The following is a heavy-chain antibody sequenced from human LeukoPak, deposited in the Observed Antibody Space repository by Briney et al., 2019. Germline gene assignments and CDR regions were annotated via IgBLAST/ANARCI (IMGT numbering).Heavy chain of an antibody. CDR3: ARGSSSDAFDI. J-gene: IGHJ3*02. CDR1: GFTFSSYS. V-gene: IGHV3-21*01. D-gene: IGHD6-13*01. CDR2: ISSSSSYI. Sequence: GGSLRLSCAASGFTFSSYSMNWVRHAPGKGLEWVSSISSSSSYIYYADSVKGRFTISRDNAKNSLYLQMNSLRAEDTAVYYCARGSSSDAFDIWGQGTMVTVSS.